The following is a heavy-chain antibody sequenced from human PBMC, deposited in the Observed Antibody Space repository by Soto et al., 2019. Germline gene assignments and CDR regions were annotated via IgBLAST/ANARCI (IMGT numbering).Heavy chain of an antibody. Sequence: PSETLSLTCTVSGGSISSYYWSWIRQPPGKGLEWIGYIYYSGSTNYNPSLKSRVTISVDTSKNQFSLKLSSVTAADTAVYYCARLVRYCSGGSCYFTREAFDIWGQGTMVTVSS. CDR3: ARLVRYCSGGSCYFTREAFDI. D-gene: IGHD2-15*01. CDR1: GGSISSYY. CDR2: IYYSGST. J-gene: IGHJ3*02. V-gene: IGHV4-59*08.